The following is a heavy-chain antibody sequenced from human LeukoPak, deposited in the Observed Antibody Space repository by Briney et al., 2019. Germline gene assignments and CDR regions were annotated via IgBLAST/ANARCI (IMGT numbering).Heavy chain of an antibody. D-gene: IGHD2-15*01. CDR3: ARAVASNWFDP. V-gene: IGHV3-7*04. CDR2: IKHDGNEK. CDR1: GFTFSNYW. Sequence: PGGSLRLSCAASGFTFSNYWMGWVRQAPGKGLEWVANIKHDGNEKYYVDSVQGRFTISRDNAKNSLFLHMNSLRAEDTAVYYCARAVASNWFDPWGQGTLVTVSS. J-gene: IGHJ5*02.